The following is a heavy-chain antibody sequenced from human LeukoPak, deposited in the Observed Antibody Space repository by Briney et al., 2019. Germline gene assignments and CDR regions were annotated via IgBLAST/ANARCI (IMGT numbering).Heavy chain of an antibody. V-gene: IGHV4-31*03. J-gene: IGHJ4*02. CDR1: GGSISSGGFF. D-gene: IGHD1-26*01. Sequence: SETLSLTCTVSGGSISSGGFFWSWIRQHPGKGLEWIGCIYYSGITYYNPSLKSRVTISVDTSKNQFSLKVTSVTAADAAVYYCASSVGSTDYWGQGTLVTVSS. CDR2: IYYSGIT. CDR3: ASSVGSTDY.